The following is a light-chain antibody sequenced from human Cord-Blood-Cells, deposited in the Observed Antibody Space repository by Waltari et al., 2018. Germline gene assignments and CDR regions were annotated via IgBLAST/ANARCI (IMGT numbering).Light chain of an antibody. CDR1: SSDVGGYNY. J-gene: IGLJ2*01. CDR3: SSYTSSSTLGV. Sequence: QSALTQPASVSGSPGQSITISCTGTSSDVGGYNYVSWYQQHPGKAPKLMIYDVSNRASGGSNRFSGSKSGNTASLTISGLQAEDEADYYCSSYTSSSTLGVFGGGTKLTVL. V-gene: IGLV2-14*01. CDR2: DVS.